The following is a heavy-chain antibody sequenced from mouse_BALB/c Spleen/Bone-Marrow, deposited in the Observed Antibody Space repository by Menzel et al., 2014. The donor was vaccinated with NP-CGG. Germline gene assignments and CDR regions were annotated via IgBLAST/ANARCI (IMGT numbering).Heavy chain of an antibody. D-gene: IGHD2-3*01. CDR2: ILPGTGSS. CDR3: ARYDGYWYFDV. J-gene: IGHJ1*01. CDR1: GYTFSNFW. Sequence: QVQLQQSGAELMKPGASVEISCKASGYTFSNFWIEWVKQRPGQGLEWLGEILPGTGSSRCNGKFKDKATFTADTSSNTAYMQLSSLTSEDSAVYYCARYDGYWYFDVWGAGTTVTVSS. V-gene: IGHV1-9*01.